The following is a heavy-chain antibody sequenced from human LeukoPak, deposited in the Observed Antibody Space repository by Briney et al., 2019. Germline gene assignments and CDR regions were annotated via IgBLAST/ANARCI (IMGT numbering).Heavy chain of an antibody. CDR3: ARDSSGYDTLDY. Sequence: SQTLSLTCAVSGGSISSGGYSWSWIRQPPGKGLEWIGYIYHSGSTYYNPSLKSRVTISVDRSKNQFSLKLSSVTAADTAVYYCARDSSGYDTLDYWGQGTLVTVSS. J-gene: IGHJ4*02. CDR2: IYHSGST. CDR1: GGSISSGGYS. D-gene: IGHD5-12*01. V-gene: IGHV4-30-2*01.